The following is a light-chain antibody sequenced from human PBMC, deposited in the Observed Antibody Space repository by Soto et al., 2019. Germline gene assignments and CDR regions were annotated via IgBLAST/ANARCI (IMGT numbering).Light chain of an antibody. J-gene: IGKJ1*01. CDR3: QQYNTYST. Sequence: DIQMTQSPSTLSASVGDRVTITCRASQSISSWLAWYQQKPGKAPKLLISKTSSLESGVPSRFSGSGSGTEFTLTISSLQPDDFANYYCQQYNTYSTFGQGTKVEIK. CDR1: QSISSW. CDR2: KTS. V-gene: IGKV1-5*03.